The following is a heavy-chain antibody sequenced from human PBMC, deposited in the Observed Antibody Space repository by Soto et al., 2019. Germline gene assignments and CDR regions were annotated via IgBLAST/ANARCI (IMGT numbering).Heavy chain of an antibody. CDR3: ARVERGTATTVVDAFDI. CDR1: GGFVSSGNYY. D-gene: IGHD1-1*01. CDR2: MSHSGGT. V-gene: IGHV4-34*01. Sequence: QEQLQQWGAGLLRPSETLSLTCAVYGGFVSSGNYYWSWIRQPPGKGLEWIGEMSHSGGTHFNPSRKSRVTISVHTSKNQFSLKMSSVTAADTALYYCARVERGTATTVVDAFDIWGPGTMVTVSS. J-gene: IGHJ3*02.